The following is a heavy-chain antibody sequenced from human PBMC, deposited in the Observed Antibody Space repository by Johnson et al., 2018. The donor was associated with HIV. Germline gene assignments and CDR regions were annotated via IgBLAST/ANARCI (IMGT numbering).Heavy chain of an antibody. Sequence: QVQLVESGGGVVQPGRSLRLSCAASGFSFSSYGMHWVRQAPGKGLEWVAIISFDGGTKYYADSVKGRFTISRDNAKNSLYLQMNSLRAEDTAVHYCAKAGGRYYDVWSGIHAFEIWGQGTMVTVSS. CDR3: AKAGGRYYDVWSGIHAFEI. CDR2: ISFDGGTK. CDR1: GFSFSSYG. V-gene: IGHV3-30*18. J-gene: IGHJ3*02. D-gene: IGHD3-3*01.